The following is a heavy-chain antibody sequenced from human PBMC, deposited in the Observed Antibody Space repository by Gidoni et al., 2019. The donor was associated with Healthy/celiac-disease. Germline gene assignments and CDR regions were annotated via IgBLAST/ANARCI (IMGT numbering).Heavy chain of an antibody. CDR3: ARGGYSSSSLTYYYYGMDV. CDR2: IIPIFGTA. V-gene: IGHV1-69*06. J-gene: IGHJ6*02. CDR1: GGTFSSYA. Sequence: QVQLVQSGAEAKKPGSSVKVSCKASGGTFSSYAISWVRQAPGQGLEWMGGIIPIFGTANYAQKFQGRVTITADKSTSTAYMELSSLRSEDTAVYYCARGGYSSSSLTYYYYGMDVWGQGTTVTVSS. D-gene: IGHD6-6*01.